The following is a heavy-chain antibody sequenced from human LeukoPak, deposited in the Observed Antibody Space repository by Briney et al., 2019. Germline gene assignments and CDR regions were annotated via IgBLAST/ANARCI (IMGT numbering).Heavy chain of an antibody. CDR3: ARAYYYDSSGYLGY. J-gene: IGHJ4*02. V-gene: IGHV3-74*01. CDR1: GFTFSSYW. CDR2: INSDGSST. D-gene: IGHD3-22*01. Sequence: PGGSLRLSCAASGFTFSSYWMHWVRQAPGKGLVWVPRINSDGSSTSYADSVKGRFTISRDNAKNTLYLQMNSLRAEDTAVYYCARAYYYDSSGYLGYWGQGTLVTVSS.